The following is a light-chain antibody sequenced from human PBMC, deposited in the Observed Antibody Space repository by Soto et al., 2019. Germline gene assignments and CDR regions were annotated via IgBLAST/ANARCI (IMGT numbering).Light chain of an antibody. Sequence: EFGLAQSAATLSLAPGEXXPLSCRASQSVSSYLAWYQQKPGQAPRLLIYDASNRATGIPARFSGGGSGAEYTLTISSLQSEDFAVYYCQQYDKWPRPVGQGTKVDI. CDR3: QQYDKWPRP. J-gene: IGKJ1*01. V-gene: IGKV3-11*01. CDR1: QSVSSY. CDR2: DAS.